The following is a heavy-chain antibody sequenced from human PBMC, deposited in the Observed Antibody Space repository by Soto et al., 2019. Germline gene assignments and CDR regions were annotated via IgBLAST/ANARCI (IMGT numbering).Heavy chain of an antibody. D-gene: IGHD1-26*01. J-gene: IGHJ4*02. CDR1: GYTFSNFG. V-gene: IGHV1-18*04. CDR3: ARSRMYSGAYHDY. Sequence: QVQLVQSGAAVENPGASVKVSCKASGYTFSNFGINWVRQAPGQGLDWMGWITPYNGNSSYAQKYQDRLTVTTDTSTNPAYLEVRSLRSDDTAVYFCARSRMYSGAYHDYWGQGTLVTVSS. CDR2: ITPYNGNS.